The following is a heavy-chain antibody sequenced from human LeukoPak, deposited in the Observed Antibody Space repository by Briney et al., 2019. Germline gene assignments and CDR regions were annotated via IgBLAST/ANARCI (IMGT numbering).Heavy chain of an antibody. J-gene: IGHJ4*02. CDR1: GFTFSNAW. Sequence: GGSLRLSCAASGFTFSNAWMNWVRQAPGKGLEWVSSINDVSSHIYYADSVKGRFTISRNNANNSVSLQMNNLRAEDTAVYYCARDSTYYLRYGYFDSWGQGILVTVSS. CDR3: ARDSTYYLRYGYFDS. V-gene: IGHV3-21*06. CDR2: INDVSSHI. D-gene: IGHD3-22*01.